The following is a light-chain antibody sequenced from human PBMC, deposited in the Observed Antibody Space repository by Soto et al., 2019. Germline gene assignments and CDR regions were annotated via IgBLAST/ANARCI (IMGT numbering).Light chain of an antibody. CDR3: QQYNDWPPLT. CDR2: DTS. J-gene: IGKJ3*01. V-gene: IGKV3-15*01. Sequence: EIVMTQSPATLSVSPGERATLPCGASQSVRRNLAWYQQKPGQAPRLLIYDTSTRATGIPDRFSGSGSGTEFTLTISSLQSEDFAVYYCQQYNDWPPLTFGPGTKVDIK. CDR1: QSVRRN.